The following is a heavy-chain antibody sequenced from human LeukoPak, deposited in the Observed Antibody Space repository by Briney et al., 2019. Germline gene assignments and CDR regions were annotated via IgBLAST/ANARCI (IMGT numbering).Heavy chain of an antibody. D-gene: IGHD3-16*01. Sequence: ASVKVSCKASGYTFTSYGISWVRQAPGQGLEWMGWISAYNGNTNYAQKLQGRVTMTRDTSTSTVYMELSSLRSEDTAVYYCAREFWGYSNYEGPFDPWGQGTLVTVSS. J-gene: IGHJ5*02. CDR3: AREFWGYSNYEGPFDP. CDR1: GYTFTSYG. CDR2: ISAYNGNT. V-gene: IGHV1-18*01.